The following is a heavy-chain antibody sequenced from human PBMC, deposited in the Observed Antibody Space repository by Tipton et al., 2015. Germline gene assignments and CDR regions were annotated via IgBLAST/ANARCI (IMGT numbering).Heavy chain of an antibody. CDR3: GILPPGY. CDR1: GFLFSDYG. V-gene: IGHV3-30*03. CDR2: ISYDGNNK. Sequence: SLRLSCTASGFLFSDYGMHWVRQAPGKGLEWVAVISYDGNNKYYLDSVKGRFTISKDNGKNTMYLQMNSLRAEDTAVYYCGILPPGYWGQGTLVTVSS. J-gene: IGHJ4*02. D-gene: IGHD2/OR15-2a*01.